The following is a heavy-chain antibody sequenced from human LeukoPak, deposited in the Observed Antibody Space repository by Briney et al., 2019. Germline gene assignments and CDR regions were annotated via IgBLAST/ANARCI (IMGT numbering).Heavy chain of an antibody. CDR3: ARDFGVVIPDAFDI. CDR2: INHSGST. V-gene: IGHV4-34*01. J-gene: IGHJ3*02. D-gene: IGHD3-3*01. CDR1: GGSFSGYY. Sequence: SETLSLTCAVYGGSFSGYYWSLIRQPPGKGLEWIGEINHSGSTNYNPSLKSRVTISVDTSKNQFSLKLSSVTAADTAVYYCARDFGVVIPDAFDIWGQGTMVTVSS.